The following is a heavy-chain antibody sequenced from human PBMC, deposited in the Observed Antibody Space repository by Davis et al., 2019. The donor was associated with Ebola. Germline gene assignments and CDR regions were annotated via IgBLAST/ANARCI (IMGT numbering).Heavy chain of an antibody. CDR2: ISGSGGTT. CDR3: ARTGRRSSMDYYYYGMDV. CDR1: GFTFSSYA. Sequence: GGSLRLSCAASGFTFSSYAMSWVRQAPGKGLEWVSAISGSGGTTYYADSVKGRFTISRDNSKNTLYLQMNSLRDEDTAVYYCARTGRRSSMDYYYYGMDVWGKGTTVTVSS. J-gene: IGHJ6*04. V-gene: IGHV3-23*01. D-gene: IGHD2/OR15-2a*01.